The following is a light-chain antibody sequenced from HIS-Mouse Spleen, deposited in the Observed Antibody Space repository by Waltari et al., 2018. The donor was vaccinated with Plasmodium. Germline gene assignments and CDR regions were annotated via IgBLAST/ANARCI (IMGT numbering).Light chain of an antibody. V-gene: IGKV3-11*01. CDR2: DAS. CDR1: QSVSSY. J-gene: IGKJ3*01. Sequence: IVLTQSPATLSLSPGERATLSCRASQSVSSYLAWYQQKPGQAPRLRIYDASNRATGIPARFSGSGSGTDFTLTISSLEPEDFAVYYCQQRSNWPITFGPGTKVDIK. CDR3: QQRSNWPIT.